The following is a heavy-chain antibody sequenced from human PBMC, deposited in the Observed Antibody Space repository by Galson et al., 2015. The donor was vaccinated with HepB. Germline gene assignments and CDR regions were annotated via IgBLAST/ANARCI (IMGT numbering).Heavy chain of an antibody. CDR2: ISAYNGNT. Sequence: SVKVSCKASGYTFISYGITWVRQAPGQGPEWMGWISAYNGNTNYAQKFQGRVTMTIDTSTSTAYMELKSLRSDDTAVYYCARDRCNDGPCYSCFDYWGQGTLVTVSS. J-gene: IGHJ4*02. D-gene: IGHD2-15*01. CDR3: ARDRCNDGPCYSCFDY. V-gene: IGHV1-18*01. CDR1: GYTFISYG.